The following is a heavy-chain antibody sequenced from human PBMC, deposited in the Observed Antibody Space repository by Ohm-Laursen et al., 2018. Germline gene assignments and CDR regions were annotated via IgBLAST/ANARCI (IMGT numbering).Heavy chain of an antibody. V-gene: IGHV4-34*01. D-gene: IGHD6-19*01. CDR3: ARGFSGWWGRIDY. CDR1: GGSYSGYY. Sequence: GTLSLTCSVYGGSYSGYYWNWIRQPPGKGLEWIGEINHSRSTKYNSSFKSRVTISVDTSKNQFSLKLSSVTAADTAVYYCARGFSGWWGRIDYWGQGILVTVSS. CDR2: INHSRST. J-gene: IGHJ4*02.